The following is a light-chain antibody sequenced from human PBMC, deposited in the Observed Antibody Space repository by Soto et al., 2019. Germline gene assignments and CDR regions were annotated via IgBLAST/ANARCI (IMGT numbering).Light chain of an antibody. V-gene: IGKV1-5*03. Sequence: IQMTQSPSTLSASVGDRVTFTCRASQTISTWLAWYQQKPGEAPKLLIYKASTLEVGVPSRFSASGSGTEFTLTINTLQPAGFATYYCHQYNSYPWTFGQGTKV. CDR1: QTISTW. J-gene: IGKJ1*01. CDR2: KAS. CDR3: HQYNSYPWT.